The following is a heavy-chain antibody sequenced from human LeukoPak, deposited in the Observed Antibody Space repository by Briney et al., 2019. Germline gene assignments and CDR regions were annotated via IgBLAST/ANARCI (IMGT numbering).Heavy chain of an antibody. J-gene: IGHJ4*02. V-gene: IGHV4-4*02. CDR1: GGSISSSNW. D-gene: IGHD2-2*01. CDR3: ASFGPMLGYCSSTSCQDY. Sequence: SETLSLTCAVSGGSISSSNWWSWVRQPPGKGLEWIGEIYHSGSTNYNPSVKSRVTISVDKSKNQFSLKLSSVTAADTAVYYCASFGPMLGYCSSTSCQDYWGQGTLVTVSS. CDR2: IYHSGST.